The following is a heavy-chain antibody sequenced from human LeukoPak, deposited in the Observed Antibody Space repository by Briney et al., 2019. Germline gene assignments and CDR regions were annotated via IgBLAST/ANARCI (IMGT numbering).Heavy chain of an antibody. CDR3: ARGQYSSSWYPSGSDYYYGMDV. CDR2: INSDGSST. V-gene: IGHV3-74*01. Sequence: PGGSLRLSCAASGFTFSSYWMHWVRQAPGKGLVWVSRINSDGSSTSYADSVKGRFTFSRDNAKNTLYLQMNSLRAEDTAVYYCARGQYSSSWYPSGSDYYYGMDVWGQGTTVTVSS. CDR1: GFTFSSYW. D-gene: IGHD6-13*01. J-gene: IGHJ6*02.